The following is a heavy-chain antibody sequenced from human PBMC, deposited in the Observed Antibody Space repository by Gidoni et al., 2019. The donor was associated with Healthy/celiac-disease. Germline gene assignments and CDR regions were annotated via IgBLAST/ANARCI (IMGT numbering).Heavy chain of an antibody. CDR1: GGSFSGYY. V-gene: IGHV4-34*01. CDR3: ARGSAVAAFDY. CDR2: INHSGST. Sequence: QVQLQQWGAGLLKPSETLSLTCAVYGGSFSGYYWSWIRQPPGKGLEWIGEINHSGSTNYNPSLKSRVTISVDTSKNQFSLKLSAVTAADTAVYYCARGSAVAAFDYWGQGTLVTVSS. J-gene: IGHJ4*02. D-gene: IGHD6-19*01.